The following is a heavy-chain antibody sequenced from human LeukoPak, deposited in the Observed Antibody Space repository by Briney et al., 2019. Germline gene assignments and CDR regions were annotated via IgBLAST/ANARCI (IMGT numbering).Heavy chain of an antibody. V-gene: IGHV3-30*01. J-gene: IGHJ4*02. CDR1: EFTFSHFA. CDR3: TRDAYNFNDFDY. CDR2: VSSHGNDG. D-gene: IGHD5-24*01. Sequence: GGSLRLSCAVSEFTFSHFAMHWVRQAPGKGLEWVAVVSSHGNDGYYADSVKGRYTISRDNSKNTLYLQIDSLRAEDTAIYYCTRDAYNFNDFDYWGQGTLVTVSS.